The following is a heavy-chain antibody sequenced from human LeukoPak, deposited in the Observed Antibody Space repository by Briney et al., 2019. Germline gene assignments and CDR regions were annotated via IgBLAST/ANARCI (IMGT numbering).Heavy chain of an antibody. CDR2: ISGSGGST. D-gene: IGHD3-22*01. Sequence: QPGGSLRLSCAASGFTFSSYAMSWVRQAPGKGLEWVSAISGSGGSTYYADSVKGRFTISRDNSKNTLYLQMNSLRAEDTAVYYCANLAPYNYDSSGYYHLAYWGQGTLVTVSS. CDR3: ANLAPYNYDSSGYYHLAY. CDR1: GFTFSSYA. V-gene: IGHV3-23*01. J-gene: IGHJ4*02.